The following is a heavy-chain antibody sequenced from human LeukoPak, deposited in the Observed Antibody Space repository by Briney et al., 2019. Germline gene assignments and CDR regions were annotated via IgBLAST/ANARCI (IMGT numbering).Heavy chain of an antibody. V-gene: IGHV3-21*01. Sequence: GGSLRLSCAASGFTFSSYSMNWVRQAPGKGLEWVSSISSSSSYIYYADSVKGRSTISRDNAKNSLYLQMNSLRAEDTAVYYCARGGYYYDSSGYYYDYWGQGTLVTVSS. CDR2: ISSSSSYI. CDR3: ARGGYYYDSSGYYYDY. D-gene: IGHD3-22*01. CDR1: GFTFSSYS. J-gene: IGHJ4*02.